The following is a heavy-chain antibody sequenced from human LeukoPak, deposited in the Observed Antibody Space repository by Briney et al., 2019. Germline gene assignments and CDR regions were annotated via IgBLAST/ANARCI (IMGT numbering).Heavy chain of an antibody. CDR3: AREENTSGYSDNFDI. V-gene: IGHV4-4*07. CDR2: IYTRGST. J-gene: IGHJ3*02. CDR1: GGSISSSF. D-gene: IGHD3-22*01. Sequence: SETLSLTCTVSGGSISSSFWSWIRQPAGKGLEWIGRIYTRGSTNYNPSLKSRVTMSVDTSKNQSSLRLSSVTAADTAVYYCAREENTSGYSDNFDIWGQGTMVIVSS.